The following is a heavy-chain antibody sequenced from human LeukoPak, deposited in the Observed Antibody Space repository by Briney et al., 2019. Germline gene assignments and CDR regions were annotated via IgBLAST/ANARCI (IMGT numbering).Heavy chain of an antibody. CDR1: GFTFSSYG. CDR3: AKDHRSYCSGGSCYGIAGY. D-gene: IGHD2-15*01. V-gene: IGHV3-30*18. Sequence: GGSLRLSCAASGFTFSSYGMHWVRQAPGKGLEWVAVISYDGSNKYYADSVKGRFTISRDNSKNTLYLQMNSLRAEDTAVYYCAKDHRSYCSGGSCYGIAGYWGQGTLVTVSS. J-gene: IGHJ4*02. CDR2: ISYDGSNK.